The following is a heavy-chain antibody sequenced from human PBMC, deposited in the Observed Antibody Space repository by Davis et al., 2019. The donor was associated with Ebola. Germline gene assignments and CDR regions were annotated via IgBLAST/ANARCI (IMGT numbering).Heavy chain of an antibody. D-gene: IGHD2-15*01. V-gene: IGHV3-64*04. CDR1: GFTFSSYA. J-gene: IGHJ4*02. CDR3: AIPDCSGANCYSVYIKN. Sequence: GGSLRLSCSASGFTFSSYAMHWVRQAPGKGLEYVSAISSNGGSTYYGDSVKGRFTISRDNSNNLLYLQMNSLRAEDTAVYYCAIPDCSGANCYSVYIKNWGQGTLVTVSS. CDR2: ISSNGGST.